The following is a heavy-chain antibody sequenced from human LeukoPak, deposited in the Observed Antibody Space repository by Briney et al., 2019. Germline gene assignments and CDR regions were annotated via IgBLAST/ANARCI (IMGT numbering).Heavy chain of an antibody. Sequence: PSETLSLTCTVSGGSISSYYWSWIRQPPGKGLEWIGYIYYSGSTNYNPSLKSRVAISVDTSKNQFSLKLSSVTAADTAVYYCAISHYGDYVGWGQGTLVTVSS. CDR3: AISHYGDYVG. V-gene: IGHV4-59*01. J-gene: IGHJ4*02. CDR1: GGSISSYY. D-gene: IGHD4-17*01. CDR2: IYYSGST.